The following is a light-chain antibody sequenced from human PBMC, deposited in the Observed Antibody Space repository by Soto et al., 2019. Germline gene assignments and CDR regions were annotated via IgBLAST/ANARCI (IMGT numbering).Light chain of an antibody. CDR1: QSISSW. J-gene: IGKJ2*01. Sequence: DIQMTQSPSTLSASVGDRVTITCRASQSISSWLAWYQQKPGKAPKLLTYDASSLESGVPSRFRGRGSGTEFTLTISSLQPDDFATYYCQQYNSYSPGYTFGQGTKLEIK. CDR2: DAS. CDR3: QQYNSYSPGYT. V-gene: IGKV1-5*01.